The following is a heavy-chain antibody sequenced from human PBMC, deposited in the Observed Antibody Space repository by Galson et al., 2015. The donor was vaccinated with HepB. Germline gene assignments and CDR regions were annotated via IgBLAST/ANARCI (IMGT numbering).Heavy chain of an antibody. CDR3: ASSRSGSYQREVDY. Sequence: SVKVSCKASGGTFSSYAISWVRQAPGQGLEWMGGIIPILGTANYAQKFQGRVTITADESTSTAYMELSSLRSEDTAVYYCASSRSGSYQREVDYWGQGTLVTVSS. CDR2: IIPILGTA. J-gene: IGHJ4*02. CDR1: GGTFSSYA. V-gene: IGHV1-69*13. D-gene: IGHD1-26*01.